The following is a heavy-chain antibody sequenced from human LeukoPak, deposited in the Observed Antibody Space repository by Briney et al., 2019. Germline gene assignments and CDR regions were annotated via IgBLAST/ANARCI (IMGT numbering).Heavy chain of an antibody. V-gene: IGHV1-18*01. CDR2: ISGYNGYT. D-gene: IGHD2-15*01. CDR1: GYTFSRYG. CDR3: ARAGYCSSGSCYLVSAFGI. Sequence: ASVKVSCKASGYTFSRYGISWVRQAPGQGLEWMGWISGYNGYTKYAQNFQGRVTMTTDTSTSTAYMELRSLRSDDTAVYYCARAGYCSSGSCYLVSAFGIWGQGTMVTVSS. J-gene: IGHJ3*02.